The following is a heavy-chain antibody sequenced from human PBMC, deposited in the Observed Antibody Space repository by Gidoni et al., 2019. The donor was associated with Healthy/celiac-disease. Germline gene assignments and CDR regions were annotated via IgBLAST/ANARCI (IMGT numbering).Heavy chain of an antibody. CDR3: AKEPHPTNYYDSSGRECYFDY. V-gene: IGHV3-30*18. CDR1: GFPFSNYC. J-gene: IGHJ4*02. Sequence: QVQLVESGGGVVQPGRSLRLSCAASGFPFSNYCMHWFRQAPGKGLEWVAVMSYDGSNKYYADSVKGRFTISRDNSKNTLYLQMNSLRAEDTAVYYCAKEPHPTNYYDSSGRECYFDYWGQGTLVTVSS. D-gene: IGHD3-22*01. CDR2: MSYDGSNK.